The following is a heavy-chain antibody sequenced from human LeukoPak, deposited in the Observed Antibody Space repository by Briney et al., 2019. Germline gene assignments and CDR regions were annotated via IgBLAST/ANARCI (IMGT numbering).Heavy chain of an antibody. J-gene: IGHJ5*02. D-gene: IGHD3-10*01. CDR2: INWGGGRT. Sequence: PGGSLRFSCSASTFTFDDFGMGWDRQAPGKGLEGVSGINWGGGRTGYGDSVKGRFIISRDNAKNTLYLQKNSLRAEDTAVYYCVRGSSGIAVRGVAWAWFDPWGQGTLVSVSS. V-gene: IGHV3-20*04. CDR1: TFTFDDFG. CDR3: VRGSSGIAVRGVAWAWFDP.